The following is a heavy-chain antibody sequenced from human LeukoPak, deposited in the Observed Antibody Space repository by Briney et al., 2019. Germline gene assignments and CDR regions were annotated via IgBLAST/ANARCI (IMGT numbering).Heavy chain of an antibody. J-gene: IGHJ4*02. Sequence: PSETLSLTCTVSGGSISSYYWSWIRQPPGKGLEWIGYIYYGGSTNYNPSLKSRVTISVDTSKNQFSLKLSSVTAADTAVYYCARGSGWSIPLDYWGQGTLVTVSS. D-gene: IGHD6-19*01. V-gene: IGHV4-59*01. CDR3: ARGSGWSIPLDY. CDR1: GGSISSYY. CDR2: IYYGGST.